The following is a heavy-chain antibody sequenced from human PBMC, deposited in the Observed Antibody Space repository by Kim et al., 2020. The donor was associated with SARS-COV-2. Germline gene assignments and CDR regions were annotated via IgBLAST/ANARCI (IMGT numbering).Heavy chain of an antibody. D-gene: IGHD1-26*01. CDR2: IYHSGTA. CDR1: GGSLSPYY. CDR3: ARVVGGKYDDTNNF. J-gene: IGHJ4*02. Sequence: SETLSLTCTVSGGSLSPYYWSWVRQPPGKGLEWIGYIYHSGTANYNPSLQSRVTLSVDTSKNQFSLRLRSVTAANTAIYYCARVVGGKYDDTNNFCGRGTLAT. V-gene: IGHV4-59*01.